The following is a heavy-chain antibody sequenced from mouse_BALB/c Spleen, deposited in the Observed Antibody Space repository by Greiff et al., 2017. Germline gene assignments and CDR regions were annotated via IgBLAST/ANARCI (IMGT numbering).Heavy chain of an antibody. V-gene: IGHV3-2*02. CDR2: ISYSGST. CDR1: GYSITSDYA. Sequence: EVKLQESGPGLVKPSQSLSLTCTVTGYSITSDYAWNWIRQFPGNKLEWMGYISYSGSTSYNPSLKSRISITRDTSKNQFFLQLNSVTTEDTATYYCARSRGWGYFDYWGQGTTLTVSS. CDR3: ARSRGWGYFDY. J-gene: IGHJ2*01.